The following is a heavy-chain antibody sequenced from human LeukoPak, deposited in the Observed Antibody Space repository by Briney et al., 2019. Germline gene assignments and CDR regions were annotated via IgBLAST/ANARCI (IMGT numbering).Heavy chain of an antibody. CDR2: ISSSGSTT. V-gene: IGHV3-48*03. Sequence: HAGGSLRLSCAASGFTFSTYEMNWVRQAPGKGLEWVSHISSSGSTTYYADSVKGRFTISRDNAENSLYLQMNSLRAEDTAVYYCASPQYYFDYWGQGTLVTVSS. D-gene: IGHD5-24*01. J-gene: IGHJ4*02. CDR1: GFTFSTYE. CDR3: ASPQYYFDY.